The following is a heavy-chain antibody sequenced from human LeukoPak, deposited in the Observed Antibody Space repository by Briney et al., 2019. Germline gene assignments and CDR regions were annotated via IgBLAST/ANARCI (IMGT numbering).Heavy chain of an antibody. CDR2: ISSSSSYI. V-gene: IGHV3-21*01. CDR1: GFTFSSYS. D-gene: IGHD3-22*01. J-gene: IGHJ4*02. CDR3: AKLGYYYDSSGYYY. Sequence: GGSLRLSCAASGFTFSSYSMNWVRQAPGKGLEWVSSISSSSSYIYYADSVKGRFTISRDNAKNSLYLQMNSLRAEDTAVYYCAKLGYYYDSSGYYYWGQGTLVTVSS.